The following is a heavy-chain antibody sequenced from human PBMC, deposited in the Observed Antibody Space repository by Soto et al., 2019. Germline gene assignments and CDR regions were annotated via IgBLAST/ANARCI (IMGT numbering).Heavy chain of an antibody. CDR2: SNNGGSS. Sequence: QVHLQQWGAGLLKPSETLSLTCAVYGGSFSGYYWSWIRQPPGKGLEWIGESNNGGSSNYTPSLKSRVSRSVGTSNNVFSLRLTSVTAADTAVYYRAKGRGDGYNQNWYFDLWGRGTLVTVSS. D-gene: IGHD3-10*01. CDR3: AKGRGDGYNQNWYFDL. J-gene: IGHJ2*01. CDR1: GGSFSGYY. V-gene: IGHV4-34*01.